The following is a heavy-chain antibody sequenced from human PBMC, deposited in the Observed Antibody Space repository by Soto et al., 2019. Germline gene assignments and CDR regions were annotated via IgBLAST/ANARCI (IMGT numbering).Heavy chain of an antibody. J-gene: IGHJ4*02. CDR1: GGSISSGGYS. CDR2: IYHSGST. Sequence: QLQLQESGSGLAKPSQTLSLTCAVSGGSISSGGYSWSWIRQPPGKGLEWIGYIYHSGSTYYNPSLMSRVAMSVDRSRNQFSLMLSAVTAADTAVYYCARVASPWRQGTLATVSS. CDR3: ARVASP. V-gene: IGHV4-30-2*01.